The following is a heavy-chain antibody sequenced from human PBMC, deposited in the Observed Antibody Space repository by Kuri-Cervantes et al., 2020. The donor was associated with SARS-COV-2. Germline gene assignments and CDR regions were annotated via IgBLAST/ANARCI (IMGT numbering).Heavy chain of an antibody. Sequence: GESLKISCAASGFTFSDYYMSWIRQAPGKGLEWVSYISSSGSTIYYADSVKGRFTISRDNAKNSLYLQMNSLRAEDTAVYYCTTEGRVVYCTNGVCYSDYWGQGTLVTVSS. CDR3: TTEGRVVYCTNGVCYSDY. CDR1: GFTFSDYY. CDR2: ISSSGSTI. D-gene: IGHD2-8*01. V-gene: IGHV3-11*01. J-gene: IGHJ4*02.